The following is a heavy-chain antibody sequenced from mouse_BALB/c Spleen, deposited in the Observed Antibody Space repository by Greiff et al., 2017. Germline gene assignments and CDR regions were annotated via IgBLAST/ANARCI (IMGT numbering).Heavy chain of an antibody. CDR1: GYSITSDYA. V-gene: IGHV3-2*02. Sequence: VQLKESGPGLVKPSQSLSLTCTVTGYSITSDYAWNWIRQFPGNKLEWMGYISYSGSTSYNPSLKSRISITRDTSKNQFFLQLNSVTTEDTATYYCARSGFYSLDYWGQGTTLTVSS. D-gene: IGHD2-1*01. CDR2: ISYSGST. J-gene: IGHJ2*01. CDR3: ARSGFYSLDY.